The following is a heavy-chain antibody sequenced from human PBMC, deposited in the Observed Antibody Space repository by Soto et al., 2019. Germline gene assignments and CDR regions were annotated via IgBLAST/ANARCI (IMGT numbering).Heavy chain of an antibody. D-gene: IGHD1-1*01. CDR2: IKSKKDGGAR. CDR3: VEGWNDF. V-gene: IGHV3-15*01. CDR1: GFMFSSAW. Sequence: EVQVVESGGDLVEPGGSLRLSCETSGFMFSSAWMSWVRQAPGKGLEWVARIKSKKDGGARDYAAPVNGRFGIPRDDSKSTVYLQMNSLRAEDTALYYCVEGWNDFWGQGTLVTVSS. J-gene: IGHJ4*02.